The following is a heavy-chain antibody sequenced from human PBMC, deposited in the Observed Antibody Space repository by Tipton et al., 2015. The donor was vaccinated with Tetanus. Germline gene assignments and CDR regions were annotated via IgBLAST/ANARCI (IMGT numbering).Heavy chain of an antibody. J-gene: IGHJ5*02. CDR1: GDSISRGGYF. V-gene: IGHV4-31*03. Sequence: TLSLTRTVSGDSISRGGYFWNWIRQRPGEGPEWIGYIYYSGSTYYNPPLKSRVSMSVDTSQNQFFLNLTSVTAADTAVYYCARDQGGGRVVRLNWLDPWGQGTLVTVSS. D-gene: IGHD6-6*01. CDR3: ARDQGGGRVVRLNWLDP. CDR2: IYYSGST.